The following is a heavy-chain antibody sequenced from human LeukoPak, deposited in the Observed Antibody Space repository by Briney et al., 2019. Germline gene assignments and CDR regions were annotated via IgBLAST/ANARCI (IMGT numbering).Heavy chain of an antibody. V-gene: IGHV4-61*02. Sequence: PSETLSLTCTVSGGSISSGSYYWSRIRQPAGKGLEWIGRIYTSGSTNYNPSLKSRVTISVDTSKNQFSLKLSSVTAADTAVYYCARGPHSSSWYADAFDIWGQGTMVTVSS. CDR1: GGSISSGSYY. CDR2: IYTSGST. D-gene: IGHD6-13*01. CDR3: ARGPHSSSWYADAFDI. J-gene: IGHJ3*02.